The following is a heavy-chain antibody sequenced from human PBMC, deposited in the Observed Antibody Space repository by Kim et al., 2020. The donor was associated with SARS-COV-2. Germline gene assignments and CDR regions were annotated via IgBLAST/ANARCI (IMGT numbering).Heavy chain of an antibody. D-gene: IGHD6-19*01. CDR1: GFTFSRYS. J-gene: IGHJ6*02. V-gene: IGHV3-21*01. CDR2: ISSSSSYI. Sequence: GGSLRLSCAASGFTFSRYSMNWVRQAPGKGLEWVSSISSSSSYIYYADSVKGRFTISRDNAKNSLYLQMNSLRAEETAVYYCARDRFSSGWYPGFDYYYYGMNVWSQETTVTVAS. CDR3: ARDRFSSGWYPGFDYYYYGMNV.